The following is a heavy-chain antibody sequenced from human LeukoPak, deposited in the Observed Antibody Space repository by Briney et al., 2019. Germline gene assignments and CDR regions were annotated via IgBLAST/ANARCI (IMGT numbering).Heavy chain of an antibody. V-gene: IGHV3-9*01. CDR1: GFTFDDYA. J-gene: IGHJ4*02. D-gene: IGHD3-16*01. Sequence: PGGSLRLSCAAPGFTFDDYAMHWVRQAPGKGLEWVSGISWNSGSIGYADSVKGRFTISRDNAKNSLYLQMNSLRAEDTALYYCAKDIYDYVWGSPDCWGQGTLVTVSS. CDR3: AKDIYDYVWGSPDC. CDR2: ISWNSGSI.